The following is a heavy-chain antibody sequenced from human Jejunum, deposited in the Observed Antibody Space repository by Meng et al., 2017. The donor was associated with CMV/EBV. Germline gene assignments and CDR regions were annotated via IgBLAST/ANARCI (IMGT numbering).Heavy chain of an antibody. J-gene: IGHJ4*02. CDR1: DSG. Sequence: DSGMHWVRQASGKGLEWVGRIRSKANSYATAYAASVKGRFTISRDDSKSTAYLQLNSLKTEDTAVYYCTRQPPYYGSGYYVSYYFDYWGQGTLVTVSS. CDR2: IRSKANSYAT. D-gene: IGHD3-10*01. CDR3: TRQPPYYGSGYYVSYYFDY. V-gene: IGHV3-73*01.